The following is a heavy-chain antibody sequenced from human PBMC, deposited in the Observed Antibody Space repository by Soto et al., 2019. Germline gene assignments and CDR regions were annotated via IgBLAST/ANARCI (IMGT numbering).Heavy chain of an antibody. CDR3: ATNYDGSGYYPYYFDY. V-gene: IGHV3-15*01. CDR1: GFTFSNAW. CDR2: IKSKTDGGTT. J-gene: IGHJ4*01. Sequence: PGGSLRLSCAASGFTFSNAWMSWVRQAPGKGLEWVGRIKSKTDGGTTDYAAPVKGRFTISRDDSENTLYLQMNSLKTEDTAVYYCATNYDGSGYYPYYFDYWGHGTLVTV. D-gene: IGHD3-22*01.